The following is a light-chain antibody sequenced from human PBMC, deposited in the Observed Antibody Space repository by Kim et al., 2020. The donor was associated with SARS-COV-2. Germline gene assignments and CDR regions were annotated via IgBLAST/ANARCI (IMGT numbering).Light chain of an antibody. CDR3: QQYNIWPPT. Sequence: SVSPGERAPPSCRASQSVNSNLAWYQQKPGQAPRLLIYGASSRATGVPARFSGSGSGTEFTLTISSLQSEDFAVYYCQQYNIWPPTFGQGTKVEI. V-gene: IGKV3-15*01. CDR2: GAS. CDR1: QSVNSN. J-gene: IGKJ1*01.